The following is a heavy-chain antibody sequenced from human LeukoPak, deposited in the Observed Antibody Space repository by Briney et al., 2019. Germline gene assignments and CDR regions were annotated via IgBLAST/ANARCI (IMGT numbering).Heavy chain of an antibody. V-gene: IGHV3-7*01. CDR1: GFTFSSYW. CDR2: IKQDGSEK. J-gene: IGHJ6*03. Sequence: PGGSLRLSCAASGFTFSSYWMSWVRQAPGKGLEWVANIKQDGSEKYYVDSVKDRFTISRDNAKNSLYLQMNSLRAEDTAVYYCARDTSAAAGTGFNYYYMDVWGKGTTVTVSS. D-gene: IGHD6-13*01. CDR3: ARDTSAAAGTGFNYYYMDV.